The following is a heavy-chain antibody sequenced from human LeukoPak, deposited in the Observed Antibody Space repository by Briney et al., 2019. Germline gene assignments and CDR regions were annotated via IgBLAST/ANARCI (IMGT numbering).Heavy chain of an antibody. CDR1: GGSFSGYY. J-gene: IGHJ4*02. V-gene: IGHV4-34*01. D-gene: IGHD1-1*01. Sequence: PSETLSLTCAVYGGSFSGYYWSWIRQPPGKGLEWIGEINYSGSTNYNPSLKSRVTISVDTSKNQFSLKLSSVTAADTAVYYCARGRIERRGSPLGLFGYWGQGTLATVSS. CDR3: ARGRIERRGSPLGLFGY. CDR2: INYSGST.